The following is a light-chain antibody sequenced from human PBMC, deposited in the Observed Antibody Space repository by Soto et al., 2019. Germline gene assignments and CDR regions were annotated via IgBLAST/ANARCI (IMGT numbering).Light chain of an antibody. CDR3: APWDDSLSGQV. Sequence: QSVLTQPPSASGTPGQRVTISCSGSSSNIGSNYVYWYHHPPGTAPKSLIYTNNQRPSGVPERCSGSKAGTSASLAISGLRSEDEADYYCAPWDDSLSGQVFGGGTKLTVL. J-gene: IGLJ3*02. V-gene: IGLV1-47*02. CDR2: TNN. CDR1: SSNIGSNY.